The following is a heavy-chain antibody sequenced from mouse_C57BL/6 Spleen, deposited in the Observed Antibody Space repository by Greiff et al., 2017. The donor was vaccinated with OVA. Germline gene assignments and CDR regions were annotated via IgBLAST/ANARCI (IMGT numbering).Heavy chain of an antibody. J-gene: IGHJ2*01. CDR3: ARGNTVVATNYFDY. D-gene: IGHD1-1*01. CDR2: IDPNSGGT. V-gene: IGHV1-72*01. Sequence: QVQLQQPGAELVKPGASVKLSCKASGYTFTSYWMHWVKQRPGRGLEWIGRIDPNSGGTKYNEKFKSKATLTVDKPSSTAYMQRSSLPTEYSSISYCARGNTVVATNYFDYWGQGTTLTVSS. CDR1: GYTFTSYW.